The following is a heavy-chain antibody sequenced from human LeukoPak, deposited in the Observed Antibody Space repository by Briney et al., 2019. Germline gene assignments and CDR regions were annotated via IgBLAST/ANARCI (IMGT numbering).Heavy chain of an antibody. CDR2: INHSGST. Sequence: PSETLSLTCAVYGGSFSGYYWSWIRQPPGKGLEWIGEINHSGSTNYNPSLKSRVTISVDTSKNQFSLKLSSVTAADTAVYYCARANLVVVPTAIYYYGMDVWGKGTTVTVSS. J-gene: IGHJ6*04. CDR1: GGSFSGYY. V-gene: IGHV4-34*01. D-gene: IGHD2-2*01. CDR3: ARANLVVVPTAIYYYGMDV.